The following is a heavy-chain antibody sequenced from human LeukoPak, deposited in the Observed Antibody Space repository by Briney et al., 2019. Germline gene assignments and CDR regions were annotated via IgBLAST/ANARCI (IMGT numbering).Heavy chain of an antibody. J-gene: IGHJ6*03. CDR3: ARSQYQLPGTYYYYYYMDV. D-gene: IGHD2-2*01. V-gene: IGHV1-69*05. Sequence: SVTVSCKASGGTFSSYAISWVRQAPGQGLAWMGGIIPIFGTANYAQKFQGRVTITTDESTSTAYMELSSLRSEDTAVYYCARSQYQLPGTYYYYYYMDVWGKGTTVTVSS. CDR2: IIPIFGTA. CDR1: GGTFSSYA.